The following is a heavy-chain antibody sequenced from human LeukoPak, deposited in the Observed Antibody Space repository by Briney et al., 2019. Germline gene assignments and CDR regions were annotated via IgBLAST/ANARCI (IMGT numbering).Heavy chain of an antibody. CDR3: ARQRSSSWYESYWFDP. V-gene: IGHV7-4-1*02. D-gene: IGHD6-13*01. J-gene: IGHJ5*02. CDR1: GYTFTSYT. CDR2: INTNTGNP. Sequence: ASVKVSCKTSGYTFTSYTMNWVRQAPGQGLEWMGWINTNTGNPTYAQGFTGRFVFSLDTSVSTAYLQISSLKAEDTAVYYCARQRSSSWYESYWFDPWGQGTLVTVPS.